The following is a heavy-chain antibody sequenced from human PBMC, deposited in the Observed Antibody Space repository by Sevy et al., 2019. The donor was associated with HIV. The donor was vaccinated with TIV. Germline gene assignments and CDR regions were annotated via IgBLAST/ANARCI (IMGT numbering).Heavy chain of an antibody. CDR2: IDPSNGGT. D-gene: IGHD2-15*01. Sequence: ASAKVSCKASGSRFTAYYHHWARQPPGQGLEGMGVIDPSNGGTNYAQKFQGRVTVTRDTSSNTVYLEVNSLTSDDTAVYYCARDVARSSDYWAQGTLVTVSS. V-gene: IGHV1-46*01. CDR3: ARDVARSSDY. J-gene: IGHJ4*02. CDR1: GSRFTAYY.